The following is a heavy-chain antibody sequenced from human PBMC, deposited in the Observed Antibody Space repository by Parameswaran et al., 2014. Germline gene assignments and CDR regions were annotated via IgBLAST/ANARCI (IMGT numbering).Heavy chain of an antibody. Sequence: RWIRQPPGKGLEWIGEINHSGSTNNNPSLKSRVTISVDTSKNQFSLKLSSVTAADTAVYYCARLGRGQQLELPGRDLYYYGMDVWGQGTTVTVSS. CDR2: INHSGST. V-gene: IGHV4-34*01. CDR3: ARLGRGQQLELPGRDLYYYGMDV. J-gene: IGHJ6*02. D-gene: IGHD6-13*01.